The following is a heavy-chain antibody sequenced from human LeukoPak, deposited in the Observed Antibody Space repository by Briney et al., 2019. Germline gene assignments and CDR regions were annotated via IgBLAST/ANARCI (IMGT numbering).Heavy chain of an antibody. CDR1: GFTFDDYA. CDR2: ISWNSGSI. D-gene: IGHD6-13*01. V-gene: IGHV3-9*01. Sequence: GGSLRLSCAASGFTFDDYAMHWVRQAPGKGLEWVSGISWNSGSIGYADSVKGRFTISRDNSKNTLYLQMNSLRAEDTAVYYCARVAAAAPFDYWGQGTLVTVSS. J-gene: IGHJ4*02. CDR3: ARVAAAAPFDY.